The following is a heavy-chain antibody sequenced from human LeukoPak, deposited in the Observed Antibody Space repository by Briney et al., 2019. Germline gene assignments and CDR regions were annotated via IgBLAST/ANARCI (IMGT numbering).Heavy chain of an antibody. CDR1: GFTFSSYA. CDR2: ITGSGVTT. D-gene: IGHD2-15*01. V-gene: IGHV3-23*01. Sequence: GGSLRLSCAASGFTFSSYAMSWVRQAPGKGLEWVSTITGSGVTTYYADSVKGRFTISRDNSKNTLYLQMDSLRAEDTAVYYCAKGVDQDYFDYWGQGTLVTVSS. J-gene: IGHJ4*02. CDR3: AKGVDQDYFDY.